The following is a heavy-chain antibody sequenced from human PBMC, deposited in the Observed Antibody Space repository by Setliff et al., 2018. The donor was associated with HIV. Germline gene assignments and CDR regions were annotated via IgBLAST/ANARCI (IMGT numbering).Heavy chain of an antibody. Sequence: GASVKVSCKASGYNFVGYGINWLRQAPGQGLEWMGWINTYNGNTKYGQKFQGSVTMTTDTSTSTVYMELRNLRSDDTAVYFWASGGPARVALLYWFDPWGQGTLVTVSS. CDR3: ASGGPARVALLYWFDP. J-gene: IGHJ5*02. V-gene: IGHV1-18*01. CDR1: GYNFVGYG. D-gene: IGHD2-21*01. CDR2: INTYNGNT.